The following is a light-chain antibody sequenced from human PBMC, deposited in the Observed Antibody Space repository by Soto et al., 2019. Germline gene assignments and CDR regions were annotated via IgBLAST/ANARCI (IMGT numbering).Light chain of an antibody. CDR1: QSVSGSS. CDR2: GAS. CDR3: QQYGSSPHT. Sequence: EIVLTLSPCTLSLSPGSRATLSCRASQSVSGSSLAWYQHKTGQPPSLLIYGASSRATGIPDRFSGSGSGTDFTLTISRLEPEDFAVYYCQQYGSSPHTFGQGTKVDI. J-gene: IGKJ1*01. V-gene: IGKV3-20*01.